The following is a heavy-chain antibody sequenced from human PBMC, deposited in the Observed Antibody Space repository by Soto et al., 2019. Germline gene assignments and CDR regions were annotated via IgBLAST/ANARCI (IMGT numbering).Heavy chain of an antibody. J-gene: IGHJ3*02. V-gene: IGHV3-21*01. D-gene: IGHD1-26*01. CDR1: GFTSSSYS. CDR3: ARGWELLVRDAFDI. CDR2: ISSSSSYI. Sequence: EVQLVESGGGLVKPGGSLRLSCAASGFTSSSYSMNWVRQAPGKGLEWVSSISSSSSYIYYADSVKGRFTISRDNAKNSLYLQMNSLRAEDTAVYYCARGWELLVRDAFDIWGQGTMVTVSS.